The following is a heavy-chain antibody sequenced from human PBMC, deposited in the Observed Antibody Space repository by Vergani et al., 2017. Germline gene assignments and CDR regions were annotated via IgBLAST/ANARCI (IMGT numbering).Heavy chain of an antibody. CDR3: AKGTTASPQPTFDY. CDR1: GFTFSNYA. CDR2: ISGSGGCT. Sequence: EVQLLESGGGLVQPGGSLRLSCAASGFTFSNYAMSWVRQAPGKGLEWVSAISGSGGCTYYADSAKGLFTISRDNSKNTLYLQMNSLRAGDTAVYYCAKGTTASPQPTFDYWGQGTLVTVSS. V-gene: IGHV3-23*01. D-gene: IGHD4-17*01. J-gene: IGHJ4*02.